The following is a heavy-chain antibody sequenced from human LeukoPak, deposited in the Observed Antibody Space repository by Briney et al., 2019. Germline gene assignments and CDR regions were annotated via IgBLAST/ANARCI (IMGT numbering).Heavy chain of an antibody. J-gene: IGHJ6*03. D-gene: IGHD5-12*01. CDR2: IYTSGST. V-gene: IGHV4-4*07. Sequence: PSETLSLICTVSGGSISSYYWSWIRQPAGKGLEWIGRIYTSGSTNYNPSLKSRVTMSVDTSKNQFSLKLSSVTAADTAVYYCARDRVAREYYYYYYMDVWGKGTTVTISS. CDR1: GGSISSYY. CDR3: ARDRVAREYYYYYYMDV.